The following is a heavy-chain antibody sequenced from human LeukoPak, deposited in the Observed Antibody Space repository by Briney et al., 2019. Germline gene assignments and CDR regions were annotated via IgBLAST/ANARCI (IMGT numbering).Heavy chain of an antibody. D-gene: IGHD3-16*01. CDR3: ARDPPHDPPYYYGMDV. CDR1: GFTFSSYG. J-gene: IGHJ6*02. CDR2: IWYDGSNK. V-gene: IGHV3-33*01. Sequence: GGSLRLSCAASGFTFSSYGMHWVRQAPGKGLEWVAVIWYDGSNKYYADSVKGRFTISRDNSKNTLYLQMNSLRAEDTAVYYCARDPPHDPPYYYGMDVWGQGTTVTVSS.